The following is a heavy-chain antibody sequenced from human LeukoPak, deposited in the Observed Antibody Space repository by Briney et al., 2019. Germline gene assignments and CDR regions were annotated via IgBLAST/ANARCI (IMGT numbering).Heavy chain of an antibody. D-gene: IGHD1-1*01. J-gene: IGHJ2*01. V-gene: IGHV3-11*04. CDR1: GFTFSDYY. CDR3: ASRVTGTAEYWYFDL. CDR2: ISSSGSTI. Sequence: AGGSLRLSCAASGFTFSDYYMSWIRQAPGKGLEGVSYISSSGSTIYYADSVKGRFTISRDNAKNSLYLQMNSLRAEDTAVYYCASRVTGTAEYWYFDLWGRGTLVTVSS.